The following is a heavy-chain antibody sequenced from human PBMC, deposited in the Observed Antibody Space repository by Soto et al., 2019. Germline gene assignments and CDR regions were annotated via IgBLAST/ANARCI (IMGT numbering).Heavy chain of an antibody. V-gene: IGHV3-23*01. CDR2: ISGSGGST. D-gene: IGHD3-10*01. J-gene: IGHJ4*02. CDR1: GFTFSSYA. Sequence: GGSLRLSCAASGFTFSSYAMSWVRQAPGKGLEWVSAISGSGGSTYYADSVKGRFTISRDNSKNTLYLQMNSLRAEDTAVYYCAKDQLLWFGPQGTFDYSGPAPLATLSS. CDR3: AKDQLLWFGPQGTFDY.